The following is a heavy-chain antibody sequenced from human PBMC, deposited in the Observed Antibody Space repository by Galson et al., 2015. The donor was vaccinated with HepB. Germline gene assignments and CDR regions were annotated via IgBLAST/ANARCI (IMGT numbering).Heavy chain of an antibody. V-gene: IGHV3-53*01. CDR2: IYSGGST. CDR3: ARDRVVVVPAAICGYYYYGMDV. J-gene: IGHJ6*02. D-gene: IGHD2-2*02. Sequence: SLRLSCAASGFTVSSNYMSWVRQAPGKGLEWVSVIYSGGSTYYADSVKGRFTISRDNSKNTLYLQMNSLRAEDTAVYYCARDRVVVVPAAICGYYYYGMDVWGQGTTVTVSS. CDR1: GFTVSSNY.